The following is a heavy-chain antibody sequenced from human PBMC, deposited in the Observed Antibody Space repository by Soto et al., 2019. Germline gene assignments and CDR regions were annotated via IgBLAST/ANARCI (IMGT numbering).Heavy chain of an antibody. Sequence: EVQLLESGGGLVQPGGSLRLSCAASGFTFSMSAMTWVRQAPGKGLEWVSTTGLNGRTTYYSDSVKGRFTVSRDNSKNKLVLHMGSLRAEDTAVYYCATVHSASGSFDYWGQGTLVTVSS. CDR2: TGLNGRTT. J-gene: IGHJ4*02. D-gene: IGHD3-10*01. V-gene: IGHV3-23*01. CDR1: GFTFSMSA. CDR3: ATVHSASGSFDY.